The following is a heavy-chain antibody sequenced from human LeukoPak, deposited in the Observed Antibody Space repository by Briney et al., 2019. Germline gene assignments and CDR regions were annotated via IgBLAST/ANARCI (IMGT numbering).Heavy chain of an antibody. CDR3: ARDSRKLLRYFDWSPFFGY. CDR2: IKKEGSEK. CDR1: GFTFSTNG. V-gene: IGHV3-7*01. D-gene: IGHD3-9*01. Sequence: GGSLRLSCEAPGFTFSTNGMSGARQAQGKGLEWVAKIKKEGSEKYYVDSVKGRFTISRDNAKNSLYLQMNSLRAEDTAVYYCARDSRKLLRYFDWSPFFGYWGQGTLVTVSS. J-gene: IGHJ4*02.